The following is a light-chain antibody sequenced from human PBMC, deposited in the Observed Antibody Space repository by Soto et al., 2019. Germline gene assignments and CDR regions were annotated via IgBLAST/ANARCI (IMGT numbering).Light chain of an antibody. CDR3: SSYTSSNTYV. CDR1: ISDVSGYNF. Sequence: QSVLPQPASVSGSPGQSITISCTGTISDVSGYNFVSWYQQYPGKAPKLMIYDVSNRPSGVSNRFSGSKSGNTASLTISGLQAEDEADYYCSSYTSSNTYVFGAGTKVTVL. CDR2: DVS. J-gene: IGLJ1*01. V-gene: IGLV2-14*03.